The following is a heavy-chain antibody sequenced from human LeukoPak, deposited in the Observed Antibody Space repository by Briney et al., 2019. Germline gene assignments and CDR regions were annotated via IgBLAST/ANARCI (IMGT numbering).Heavy chain of an antibody. CDR2: INWNGGST. Sequence: GGSLRLSCAASGLTFDDYGMSWVRQAPGKGLEWVSGINWNGGSTGYADSVKGRFTISRDNAKNSLYLQMNSLRAEDTALYYCARDQDYDILTGYYTKGRLDYWGQGTLVTVSS. J-gene: IGHJ4*02. D-gene: IGHD3-9*01. V-gene: IGHV3-20*04. CDR1: GLTFDDYG. CDR3: ARDQDYDILTGYYTKGRLDY.